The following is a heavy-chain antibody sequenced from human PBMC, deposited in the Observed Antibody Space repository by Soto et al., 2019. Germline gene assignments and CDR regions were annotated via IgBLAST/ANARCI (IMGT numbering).Heavy chain of an antibody. D-gene: IGHD2-15*01. J-gene: IGHJ4*02. CDR3: AKGDCSGGRCYRGFDY. V-gene: IGHV3-23*01. CDR1: GFTFSSYD. Sequence: GGSLRLSCAASGFTFSSYDMNWVRQAPGKGLEWVSGVSASGSITSYADSAKGRFTISRDNAKNTVFLQMTGLRAEDTAVYFCAKGDCSGGRCYRGFDYWGQGTPVTVSS. CDR2: VSASGSIT.